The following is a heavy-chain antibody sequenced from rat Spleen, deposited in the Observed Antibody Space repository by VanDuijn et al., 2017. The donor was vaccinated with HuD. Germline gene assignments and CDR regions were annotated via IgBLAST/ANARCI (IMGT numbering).Heavy chain of an antibody. J-gene: IGHJ3*01. Sequence: EVQLVESGGGLVQPGRSLKLSCAASGFTFSDYYMAWVRQAPTKGLEWVAIISYDGSSTYYRDSVKGRFTISRDNAKSTLYLQMDSLRSEDTASYYCARLAIPPFDYWGQGTLVTVSS. CDR2: ISYDGSST. D-gene: IGHD3-8*01. V-gene: IGHV5-29*01. CDR3: ARLAIPPFDY. CDR1: GFTFSDYY.